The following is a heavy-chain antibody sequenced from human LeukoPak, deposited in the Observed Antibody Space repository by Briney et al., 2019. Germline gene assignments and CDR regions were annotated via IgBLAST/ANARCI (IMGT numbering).Heavy chain of an antibody. CDR2: IRYDGSSK. D-gene: IGHD3-22*01. V-gene: IGHV3-30*02. Sequence: QAGGSLRLSCAASGFTFSRYGIHWVRQAPGKGLEWVAFIRYDGSSKYYADSVKGRFTISRDNSKNTLYLQMNSLRAEDTAVYYCAKDNIPSSGPLGYWGQGTLVTVSS. J-gene: IGHJ4*02. CDR3: AKDNIPSSGPLGY. CDR1: GFTFSRYG.